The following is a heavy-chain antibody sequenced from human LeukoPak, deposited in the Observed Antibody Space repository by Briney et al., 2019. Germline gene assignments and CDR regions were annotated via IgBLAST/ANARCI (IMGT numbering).Heavy chain of an antibody. CDR3: ARGIGALYYFDY. Sequence: SETLSLTCTVSDGSISNYYWSWIRQPPGKGLEWIGFLYYSGSTNYNPSLKSRITISVDTSKNQFYLKLRSVSAAGTAVYYCARGIGALYYFDYWGQGTLVTVSS. J-gene: IGHJ4*02. D-gene: IGHD3-3*01. CDR2: LYYSGST. CDR1: DGSISNYY. V-gene: IGHV4-59*01.